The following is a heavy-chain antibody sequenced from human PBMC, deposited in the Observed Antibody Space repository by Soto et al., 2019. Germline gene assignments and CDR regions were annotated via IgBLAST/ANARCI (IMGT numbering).Heavy chain of an antibody. Sequence: KAGGSLRLSCAASGFTFSNAWMNWVRQAPGKGLEWVGRIKSKTDGGTTDYAAPVKGRFTISRDDSKNTLYLQMNSLKTEDTAVYYCTTDLFYCGGDCYSYYYYYGMDVWGQGTTVTVSS. CDR2: IKSKTDGGTT. D-gene: IGHD2-21*02. CDR3: TTDLFYCGGDCYSYYYYYGMDV. CDR1: GFTFSNAW. V-gene: IGHV3-15*07. J-gene: IGHJ6*02.